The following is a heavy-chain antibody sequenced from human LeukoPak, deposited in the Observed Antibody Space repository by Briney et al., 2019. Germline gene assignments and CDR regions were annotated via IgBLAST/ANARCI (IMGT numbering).Heavy chain of an antibody. CDR2: IKPDGSST. CDR1: GFTFSSYG. J-gene: IGHJ4*02. Sequence: PGRSLRLSCAASGFTFSSYGMHWVRQAPGKGLVWVSLIKPDGSSTNYADSVKGRFTISRDNAKNTLYLQMNSLRAEDTAVYYCVPADKQWGQGTLVTVSS. V-gene: IGHV3-74*01. CDR3: VPADKQ. D-gene: IGHD6-13*01.